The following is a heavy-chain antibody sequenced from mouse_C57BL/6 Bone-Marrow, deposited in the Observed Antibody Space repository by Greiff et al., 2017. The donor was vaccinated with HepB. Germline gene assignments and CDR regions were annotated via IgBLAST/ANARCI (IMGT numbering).Heavy chain of an antibody. J-gene: IGHJ3*01. V-gene: IGHV1-81*01. Sequence: QVQLQQSGAELARPGASVKLSCKASGYTFTSYGISWVKQRTGQGLEWIGEIYPRSGNTYYNEKFKGKATLTADKSSSTAYMELRSLTSEDSAVYFCARRNYYGNSWFAYWGQGTRVTVSA. CDR3: ARRNYYGNSWFAY. CDR2: IYPRSGNT. D-gene: IGHD2-1*01. CDR1: GYTFTSYG.